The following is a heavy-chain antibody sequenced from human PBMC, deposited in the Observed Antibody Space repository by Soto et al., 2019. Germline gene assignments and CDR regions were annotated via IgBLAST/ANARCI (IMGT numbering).Heavy chain of an antibody. CDR1: SGSISSGDYY. J-gene: IGHJ5*02. CDR3: ARAGVATIYPGNNWFDP. D-gene: IGHD5-12*01. V-gene: IGHV4-30-4*02. Sequence: PADTLSLTFNVSSGSISSGDYYGICIRQPPWKGLEWIGYIYYSGSTYYNPSLKSRVTISVDTSKNQFSLNLSSVTAADTAMYYCARAGVATIYPGNNWFDPWGQGTLVTVSS. CDR2: IYYSGST.